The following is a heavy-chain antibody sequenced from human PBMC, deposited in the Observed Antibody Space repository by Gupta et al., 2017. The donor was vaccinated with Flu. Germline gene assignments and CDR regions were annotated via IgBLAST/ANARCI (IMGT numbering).Heavy chain of an antibody. D-gene: IGHD6-19*01. V-gene: IGHV3-23*01. CDR2: IYGRGDRT. Sequence: EVPLLASGGGLVQPGGSLRLSCADSAFPFTNSAISLFLQAPGQGLEWVAAIYGRGDRTNYADSVKGRFTISRDNSKNTLYLQMNSLRAEDTAVYYCAKDLLLSTRAVAGSFDCWGQGTQVTVSS. CDR1: AFPFTNSA. CDR3: AKDLLLSTRAVAGSFDC. J-gene: IGHJ4*02.